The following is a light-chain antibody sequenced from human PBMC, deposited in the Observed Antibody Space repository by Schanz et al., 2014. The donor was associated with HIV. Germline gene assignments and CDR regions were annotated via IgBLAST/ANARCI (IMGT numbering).Light chain of an antibody. Sequence: QSALTQPPSASGSPGQSVTISCFGTISDIGAYNYVSWYQQHPGNAPKLIIYEVIKRPSGVPDRFSASKSGNTASLTVSGLQVEDEADYYCSSYAGSNNFVFGSGTKLTVL. J-gene: IGLJ1*01. CDR3: SSYAGSNNFV. CDR2: EVI. V-gene: IGLV2-8*01. CDR1: ISDIGAYNY.